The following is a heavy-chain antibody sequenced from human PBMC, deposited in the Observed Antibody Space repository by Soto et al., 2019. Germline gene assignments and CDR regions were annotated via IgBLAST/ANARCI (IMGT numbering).Heavy chain of an antibody. D-gene: IGHD5-12*01. V-gene: IGHV4-34*01. Sequence: QVQLQQWGAGLLKPSETLSLTCAVYGGSFSGYYWSWIRQPPGKGLEWSGEITQSGSTNYNPSLKGRVTTSVDTSKNQFSLKLSSVTAADTAVYYCERGGGYAFDIWGQGTMVTVSS. CDR1: GGSFSGYY. J-gene: IGHJ3*02. CDR3: ERGGGYAFDI. CDR2: ITQSGST.